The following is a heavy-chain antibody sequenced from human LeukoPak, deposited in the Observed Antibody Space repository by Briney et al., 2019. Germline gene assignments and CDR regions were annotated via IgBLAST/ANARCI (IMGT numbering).Heavy chain of an antibody. J-gene: IGHJ4*02. D-gene: IGHD5-18*01. V-gene: IGHV4-39*07. CDR3: ARAVHLWSWGFDY. CDR1: GGSISSSSYY. CDR2: INHSGST. Sequence: SETLSPTCTGSGGSISSSSYYWGWIRQPPGKGLEWIGEINHSGSTNYNPSLKRRVTISVDTSKKQFSLKLSSVTAADTAVYYCARAVHLWSWGFDYWGQGTLVTVSS.